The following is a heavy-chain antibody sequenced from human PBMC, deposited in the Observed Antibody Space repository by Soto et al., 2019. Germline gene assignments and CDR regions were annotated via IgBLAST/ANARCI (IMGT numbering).Heavy chain of an antibody. Sequence: QVQLVQSGAEVKKPGASVKVSCKASGYTFTSYAMHWVRQAPGQRLEWMGWINAGNGNTKYSQKFQGRVTITRDTSASTAYMELSSLRSEDTAVYYCARGASMVRGVILEAFEIWGQGTMVTVSS. D-gene: IGHD3-10*01. CDR2: INAGNGNT. V-gene: IGHV1-3*01. CDR3: ARGASMVRGVILEAFEI. J-gene: IGHJ3*02. CDR1: GYTFTSYA.